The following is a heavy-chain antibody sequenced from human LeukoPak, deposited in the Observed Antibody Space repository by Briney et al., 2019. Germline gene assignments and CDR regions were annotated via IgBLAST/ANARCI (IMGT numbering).Heavy chain of an antibody. CDR3: ARGDWGSNFDY. D-gene: IGHD7-27*01. V-gene: IGHV3-48*01. CDR2: ISSTSSTI. Sequence: GGSLRLSCAASGFTFSSYNMNWVRQAPWKGLEWLSYISSTSSTIYYADSVKGRLTISRDNAKNSLYLHMNSLRGEDTAVYYCARGDWGSNFDYWGQGTLVTVSS. J-gene: IGHJ4*02. CDR1: GFTFSSYN.